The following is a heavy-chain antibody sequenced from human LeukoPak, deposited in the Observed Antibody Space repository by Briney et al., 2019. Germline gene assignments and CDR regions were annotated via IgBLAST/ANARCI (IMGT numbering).Heavy chain of an antibody. CDR1: PGYGFTSHW. D-gene: IGHD1-7*01. CDR2: ISGSGGST. Sequence: GGSLRLSCVTPPGYGFTSHWMNWVRQAPGKGLEWVSAISGSGGSTYYADSVKGRFTISRDNSKNTLYLQMNSLRAEDTAVYYCAKDRMDAGTTLWFSWGQGTLVTVSS. J-gene: IGHJ5*02. CDR3: AKDRMDAGTTLWFS. V-gene: IGHV3-23*01.